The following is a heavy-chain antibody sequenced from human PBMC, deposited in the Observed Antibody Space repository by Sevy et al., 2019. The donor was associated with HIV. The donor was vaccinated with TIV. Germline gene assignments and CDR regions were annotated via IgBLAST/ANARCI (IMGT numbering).Heavy chain of an antibody. CDR2: IIPIFGTA. CDR1: GGTFSSYA. CDR3: ARSSPDYIVRTESNYYYGMDV. Sequence: ASVKVSCKASGGTFSSYAISWVRQAPGQGLEWMGGIIPIFGTANYAQKFQGRVTITADESTSTAYMELSSLRSEDTAVYYCARSSPDYIVRTESNYYYGMDVWGQGTTVAVSS. J-gene: IGHJ6*02. V-gene: IGHV1-69*13. D-gene: IGHD2-8*01.